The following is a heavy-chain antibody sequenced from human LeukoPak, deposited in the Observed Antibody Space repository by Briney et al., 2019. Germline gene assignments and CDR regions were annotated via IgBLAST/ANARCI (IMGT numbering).Heavy chain of an antibody. CDR1: GFTFSSNW. CDR2: INSDGIST. J-gene: IGHJ4*02. Sequence: TGGSLRLSCVASGFTFSSNWMDWVRQAPGKGLVWVSRINSDGISTSYADSVKGRFTISRDNAKNTLYLQMNSLRAEDTAVYYCARDPGSGYEEHFDYWGQGTLVTVSS. V-gene: IGHV3-74*01. CDR3: ARDPGSGYEEHFDY. D-gene: IGHD5-12*01.